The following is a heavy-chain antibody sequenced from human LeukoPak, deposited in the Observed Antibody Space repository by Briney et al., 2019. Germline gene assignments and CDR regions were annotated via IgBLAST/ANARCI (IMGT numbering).Heavy chain of an antibody. V-gene: IGHV1-46*01. D-gene: IGHD3-3*01. J-gene: IGHJ5*02. CDR2: INPSGGST. Sequence: ASVQISCKASGYTFTSYYMHWVRQDPGQGLEWMGIINPSGGSTSYAEKFQGRVTMTRDTSTSTVYMELSSLRSEDTAVYYCARDLAPGYDFWSGPLYNWFDPWGQGTLVTVSS. CDR3: ARDLAPGYDFWSGPLYNWFDP. CDR1: GYTFTSYY.